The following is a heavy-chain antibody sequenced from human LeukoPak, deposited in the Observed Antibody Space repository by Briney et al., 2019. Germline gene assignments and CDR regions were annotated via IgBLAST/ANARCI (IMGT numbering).Heavy chain of an antibody. J-gene: IGHJ4*02. CDR3: ARESLYSGYDG. D-gene: IGHD5-12*01. CDR2: ISTSGSTI. V-gene: IGHV3-48*03. CDR1: GFTFSSYE. Sequence: GGSLRLSCAASGFTFSSYEMNWVRQAPGKGLEGVSYISTSGSTIYYADSVKGRFTVSRDNAKNSLYLQMNSLRAEDTAVYYCARESLYSGYDGWGQGTLVTVSS.